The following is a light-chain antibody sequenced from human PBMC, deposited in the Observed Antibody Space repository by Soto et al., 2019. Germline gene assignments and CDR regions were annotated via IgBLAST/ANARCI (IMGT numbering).Light chain of an antibody. V-gene: IGKV3-11*01. CDR2: DAY. CDR3: QQRGKWPST. CDR1: QSVDRY. J-gene: IGKJ2*02. Sequence: EVVLTQSPATLSLSPGETATLSCRASQSVDRYLAWYQQKLGQAPRLLIYDAYTRATCVGARFTGSGSGTDFSLTITSLEPEDFAVYYCQQRGKWPSTFGPGTKVEI.